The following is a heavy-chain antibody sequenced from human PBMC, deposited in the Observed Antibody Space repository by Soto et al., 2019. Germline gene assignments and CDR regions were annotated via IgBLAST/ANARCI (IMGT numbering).Heavy chain of an antibody. D-gene: IGHD4-17*01. CDR2: IYYSGST. Sequence: SETLSLTCTVSGGSISRYYWRWIRQPPGKGLEWIGYIYYSGSTNYNPSLKSRVTISVDTSKNQFSLKLSSVTAADTVVYYCARAYGDYVFDFWGQGTLVTGSS. J-gene: IGHJ4*02. CDR1: GGSISRYY. V-gene: IGHV4-59*01. CDR3: ARAYGDYVFDF.